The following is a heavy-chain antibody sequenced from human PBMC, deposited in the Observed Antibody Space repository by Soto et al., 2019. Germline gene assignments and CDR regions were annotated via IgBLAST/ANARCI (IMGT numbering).Heavy chain of an antibody. D-gene: IGHD2-15*01. CDR2: TSFDGNYR. CDR3: AKDRGYCSGGSCSALDY. CDR1: RFTFSSYG. Sequence: PVGSLRLSCTASRFTFSSYGMHWVRQAPGKGLEWVAVTSFDGNYRYYAASVRGRFTISRDNSKNTLYLQMNSLTVEDTAVYYCAKDRGYCSGGSCSALDYWGQGTLVTVSS. J-gene: IGHJ4*02. V-gene: IGHV3-30*18.